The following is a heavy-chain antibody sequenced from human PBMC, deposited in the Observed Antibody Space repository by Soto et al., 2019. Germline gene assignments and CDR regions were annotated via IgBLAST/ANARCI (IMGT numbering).Heavy chain of an antibody. CDR2: ISGSGGST. Sequence: GGSLRLSCAASGFTFNNYAMSWVRQAPGKGLEWVSAISGSGGSTYYADSVKGRFTISRDNSKNTLYLQMYSLRAEDTAVYYCAKPRYRHCSSTSCYLTFDYWGQGTLVTVSS. J-gene: IGHJ4*02. D-gene: IGHD2-2*01. CDR3: AKPRYRHCSSTSCYLTFDY. V-gene: IGHV3-23*01. CDR1: GFTFNNYA.